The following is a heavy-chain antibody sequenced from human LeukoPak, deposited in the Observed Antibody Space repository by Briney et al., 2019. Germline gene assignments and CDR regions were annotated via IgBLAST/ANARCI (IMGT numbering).Heavy chain of an antibody. J-gene: IGHJ4*02. CDR3: NSFFYDSSAYALDY. V-gene: IGHV3-15*01. CDR1: GFTFSNAW. D-gene: IGHD3-22*01. CDR2: IKSKTDGGTT. Sequence: SGGSLRLSCAASGFTFSNAWMSWVRQAPGKWLEWVGRIKSKTDGGTTDYAAPVKGRFTISRDDSKNTAYLQMNSLKTEDTAVYYCNSFFYDSSAYALDYWGQGTLVTVSS.